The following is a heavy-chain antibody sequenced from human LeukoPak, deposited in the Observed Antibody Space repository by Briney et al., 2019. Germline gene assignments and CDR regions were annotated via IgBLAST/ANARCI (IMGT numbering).Heavy chain of an antibody. V-gene: IGHV3-33*01. CDR3: ARGRGVVPAAFNWFDP. CDR2: IWYDGSNK. D-gene: IGHD2-2*01. Sequence: GRCLRLSCAASGFTFSSYGMHWVRQAPGKGLEWVAVIWYDGSNKYYADSVKGRFTISRDNSKNTLYLQMNSLRAEDTAVYYCARGRGVVPAAFNWFDPWGQGTLVTVSS. CDR1: GFTFSSYG. J-gene: IGHJ5*02.